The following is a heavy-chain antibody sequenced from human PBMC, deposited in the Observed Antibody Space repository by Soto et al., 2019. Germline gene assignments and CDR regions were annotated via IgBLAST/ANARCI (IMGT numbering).Heavy chain of an antibody. CDR2: IYPGDSDT. CDR1: RYRFTRNS. V-gene: IGHV5-51*01. Sequence: GESLKLPITVLRYRFTRNSIGWVRQLPGKGLEWMGIIYPGDSDTRYSPSFQGQVTISADKSISTAYLQWSSLKASDTAMYYCARTVANAATALNYWGQGTLVTVSS. D-gene: IGHD5-12*01. CDR3: ARTVANAATALNY. J-gene: IGHJ4*02.